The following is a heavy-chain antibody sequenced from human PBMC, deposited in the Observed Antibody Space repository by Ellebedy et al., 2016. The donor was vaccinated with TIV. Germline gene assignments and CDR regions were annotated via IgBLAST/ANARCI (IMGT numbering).Heavy chain of an antibody. J-gene: IGHJ4*02. CDR1: GFTFSSYA. V-gene: IGHV3-23*01. CDR3: AKGNSSGYYYLDY. Sequence: GESLKISCAASGFTFSSYAMSWVRQAPGKGLEWVSAISGSGGSTYYADSVKGRFTISRDNSKNTLYLQMNSLRAEDTAVYYCAKGNSSGYYYLDYWGQGTLVTVSS. D-gene: IGHD3-22*01. CDR2: ISGSGGST.